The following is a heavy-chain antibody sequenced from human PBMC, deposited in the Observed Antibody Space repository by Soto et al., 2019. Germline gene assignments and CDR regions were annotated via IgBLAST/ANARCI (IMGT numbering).Heavy chain of an antibody. J-gene: IGHJ5*02. D-gene: IGHD2-21*02. CDR1: GGSISAYY. Sequence: QVQLQESGPGLVKPSETLSLTCTVSGGSISAYYWSWIRQSPGKGLEWIGYIHYSGRTKYNPSLTSRVTISADTSKKQFSLNLNSVTAADTALYYCARGGALEVVTDHEYVVHWGHGSLVTVSS. CDR3: ARGGALEVVTDHEYVVH. CDR2: IHYSGRT. V-gene: IGHV4-59*01.